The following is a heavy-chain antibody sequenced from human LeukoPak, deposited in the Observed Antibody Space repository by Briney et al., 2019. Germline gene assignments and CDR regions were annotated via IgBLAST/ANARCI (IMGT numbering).Heavy chain of an antibody. J-gene: IGHJ4*02. CDR2: IYYSGST. V-gene: IGHV4-59*01. D-gene: IGHD6-13*01. CDR3: ARHIAPYYFHY. Sequence: PSETLSLTCTVSGGSINSYYWSWIRQPPGKGLEWIGYIYYSGSTNYNPSLKSRVTISVDTSKNQFSLKLSSVTAADTAVYYCARHIAPYYFHYWGQGTLVTVSS. CDR1: GGSINSYY.